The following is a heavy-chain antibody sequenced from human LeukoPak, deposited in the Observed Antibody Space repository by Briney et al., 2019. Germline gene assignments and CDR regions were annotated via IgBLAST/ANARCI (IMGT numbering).Heavy chain of an antibody. Sequence: GGSLRLSCAASGFTFSSYWMHWVRQAPGKGLEWVSVIYSGGSTYYADSVKGRFTISRDNSKNTLYLQMNSLRAEDTAVYYCASNRYSSGWYADWGQGTLVTVSS. CDR2: IYSGGST. CDR3: ASNRYSSGWYAD. D-gene: IGHD6-19*01. J-gene: IGHJ4*02. CDR1: GFTFSSYW. V-gene: IGHV3-53*01.